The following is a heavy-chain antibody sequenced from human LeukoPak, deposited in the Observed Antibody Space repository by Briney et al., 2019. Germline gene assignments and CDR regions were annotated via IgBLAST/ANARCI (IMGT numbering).Heavy chain of an antibody. CDR1: GYTVTEIS. V-gene: IGHV1-24*01. Sequence: ASVKVSRKVSGYTVTEISTHWVRQAPGKGLEWMGAFAPEDDESIYSQKFRGRLIMTEDTSTDTAYMELKSLTSDDTAVYFCATDRTGTYYYGMDVWGQGTTVTVSS. CDR2: FAPEDDES. CDR3: ATDRTGTYYYGMDV. J-gene: IGHJ6*02. D-gene: IGHD1/OR15-1a*01.